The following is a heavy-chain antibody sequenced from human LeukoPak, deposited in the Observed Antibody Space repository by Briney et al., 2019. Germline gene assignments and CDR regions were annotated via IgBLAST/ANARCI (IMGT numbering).Heavy chain of an antibody. CDR1: GFTFSSYS. V-gene: IGHV3-30*18. CDR2: VSYDGNLQ. CDR3: VKVYPTVTTSSVLGS. D-gene: IGHD4-17*01. J-gene: IGHJ4*02. Sequence: PGESLRLSCAASGFTFSSYSMNWVRQAPGKGLEWVAAVSYDGNLQHYADAVKGRFTVSRDNSKNTVFLQINSLRTDDSAVYWCVKVYPTVTTSSVLGSWGQGTLVTVSS.